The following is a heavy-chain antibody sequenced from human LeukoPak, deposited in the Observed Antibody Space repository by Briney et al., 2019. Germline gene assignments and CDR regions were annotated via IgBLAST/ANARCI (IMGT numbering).Heavy chain of an antibody. CDR2: ISSYNGNT. D-gene: IGHD2-2*02. J-gene: IGHJ4*02. V-gene: IGHV1-18*01. Sequence: ASVKVSCKASGYTFTSYGISLVRQAPGQGLEWMGWISSYNGNTNYAQKLQGRVTITTDTSTSTAYMELRSLRSDDTAVYYCARRMGCSSTSCYIGFDYWGQGTLVTVSS. CDR1: GYTFTSYG. CDR3: ARRMGCSSTSCYIGFDY.